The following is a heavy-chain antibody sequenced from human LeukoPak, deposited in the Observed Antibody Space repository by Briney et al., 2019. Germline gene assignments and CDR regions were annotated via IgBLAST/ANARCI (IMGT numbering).Heavy chain of an antibody. D-gene: IGHD2-15*01. CDR2: INPNSGVT. Sequence: GASVKVSCKASGYTFTGYYIHWVRQAPGQGLEWMGRINPNSGVTNYAQKFQGRVTMTRDTSISTAYMDLSSLTYDDTAFYYRARSSMVDAASPGTWGQGTLVTVSS. J-gene: IGHJ5*02. V-gene: IGHV1-2*06. CDR3: ARSSMVDAASPGT. CDR1: GYTFTGYY.